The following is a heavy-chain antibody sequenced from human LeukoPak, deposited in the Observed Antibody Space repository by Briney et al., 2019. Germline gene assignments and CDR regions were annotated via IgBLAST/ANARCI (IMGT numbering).Heavy chain of an antibody. CDR3: ARDLSAAAGYNWFDP. CDR1: GGSISSYY. V-gene: IGHV4-4*07. CDR2: IYTSGST. J-gene: IGHJ5*02. D-gene: IGHD6-13*01. Sequence: PSETLSLTCTVSGGSISSYYWSWIRQPAGKGLGWIGRIYTSGSTNYNPSLKSRVTMSVDTSKNQFSLKLSSVTAADTAVYYCARDLSAAAGYNWFDPWGQGTLDTVSS.